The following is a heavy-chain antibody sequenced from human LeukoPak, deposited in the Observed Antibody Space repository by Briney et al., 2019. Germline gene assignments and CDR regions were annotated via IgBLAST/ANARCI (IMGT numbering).Heavy chain of an antibody. CDR2: ISYDGSNK. J-gene: IGHJ3*02. CDR3: AKDRRDGYKSDAFDI. V-gene: IGHV3-30*18. D-gene: IGHD5-24*01. Sequence: GGSLRLSCAASGFTFSSYGMHWVRQAPGKGLEWVAVISYDGSNKYYADSVKGRFTISRDNSKNTLYLQMNSLRAEDTAVYYCAKDRRDGYKSDAFDIWGQGTMVTVSS. CDR1: GFTFSSYG.